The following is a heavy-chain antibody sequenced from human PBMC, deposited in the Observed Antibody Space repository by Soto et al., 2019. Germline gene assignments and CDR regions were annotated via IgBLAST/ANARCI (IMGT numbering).Heavy chain of an antibody. Sequence: GGSLRLSCAASGFTFSSYAMSWVRQAPGKGLEWVSAISGSGGSTYYADSVKGRFTISRDNSKNTLYLQMNSLRAEDTAVYYCAKKCGGSCYSGSDYWGQGTLVTVSS. D-gene: IGHD2-15*01. CDR1: GFTFSSYA. CDR3: AKKCGGSCYSGSDY. CDR2: ISGSGGST. J-gene: IGHJ4*02. V-gene: IGHV3-23*01.